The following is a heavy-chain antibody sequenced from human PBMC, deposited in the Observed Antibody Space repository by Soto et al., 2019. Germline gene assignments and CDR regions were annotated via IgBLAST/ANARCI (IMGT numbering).Heavy chain of an antibody. J-gene: IGHJ3*02. D-gene: IGHD6-13*01. CDR2: IYYYGST. CDR3: ARDCQPSSSCYTDGAFDI. V-gene: IGHV4-31*03. CDR1: GGSISSGGYY. Sequence: QVQLQESGPGLVKPSETLSLTCTVSGGSISSGGYYWSWIRQHPGKGLEWLGYIYYYGSTHYNASLKSRVTISVDTSKNHFSLKLRSVTAADTAVYYCARDCQPSSSCYTDGAFDIWGQGTMVTVSS.